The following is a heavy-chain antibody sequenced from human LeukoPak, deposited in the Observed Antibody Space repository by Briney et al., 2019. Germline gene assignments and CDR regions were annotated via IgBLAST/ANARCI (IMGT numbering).Heavy chain of an antibody. CDR3: ARTNSDRWYSYHYFDY. D-gene: IGHD2-15*01. CDR2: ISSSSSYI. CDR1: GFTFSDYY. V-gene: IGHV3-21*01. J-gene: IGHJ4*02. Sequence: GGSLRLSCAASGFTFSDYYMYWIRQAPGKGLEWVSSISSSSSYIYYADSVKGRFTISRDNAKNSLYLQMNSLRAEDTAVYYCARTNSDRWYSYHYFDYWGQGTLVTVSS.